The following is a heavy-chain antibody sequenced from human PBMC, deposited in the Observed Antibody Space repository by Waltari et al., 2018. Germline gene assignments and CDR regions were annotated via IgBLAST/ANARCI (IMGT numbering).Heavy chain of an antibody. CDR2: IRSKAHNYAT. CDR1: GFPFSGPA. J-gene: IGHJ5*02. V-gene: IGHV3-73*01. D-gene: IGHD1-1*01. Sequence: VRLVESGGGLVQPGGSLKPSRAASGFPFSGPAMHWVRPASGKGREWVGRIRSKAHNYATAYAASVKGRFTISRDDSKNTAYLQMNSLKTEDTAVYYCTRQEPWRFDPWGQGTLVTVSS. CDR3: TRQEPWRFDP.